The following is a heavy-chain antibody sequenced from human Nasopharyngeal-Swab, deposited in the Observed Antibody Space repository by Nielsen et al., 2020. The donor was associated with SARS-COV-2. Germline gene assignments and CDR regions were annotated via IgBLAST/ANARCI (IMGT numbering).Heavy chain of an antibody. CDR2: ISDYNGQT. D-gene: IGHD3-22*01. J-gene: IGHJ3*01. Sequence: ASVKVSCKASGYTFTSYGISWVRQAPGQGLEWMGWISDYNGQTHHVQTLQGRVTMTTDTSTSTVYMELRSLRSDDTAVYFCARDNYDSRGYPGDAFDLWGQGTMVTVSS. CDR3: ARDNYDSRGYPGDAFDL. CDR1: GYTFTSYG. V-gene: IGHV1-18*01.